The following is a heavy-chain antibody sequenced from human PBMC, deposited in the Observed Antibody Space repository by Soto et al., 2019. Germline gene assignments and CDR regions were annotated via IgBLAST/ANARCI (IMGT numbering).Heavy chain of an antibody. CDR1: GYNFPSYG. Sequence: QVQLVQSGAEVKKPGASVKVSCKASGYNFPSYGISWVRQAPGQGPAWMAWISPYNRNTKYAQKVQGRVTVTTDSSPITLYLELRSLRFDDTAVYYCAREDRGWHDHPQACFDPWGQGTLVTVSS. CDR2: ISPYNRNT. J-gene: IGHJ5*02. D-gene: IGHD2-15*01. CDR3: AREDRGWHDHPQACFDP. V-gene: IGHV1-18*01.